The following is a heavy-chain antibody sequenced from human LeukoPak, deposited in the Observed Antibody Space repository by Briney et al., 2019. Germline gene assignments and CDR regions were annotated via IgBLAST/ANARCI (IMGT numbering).Heavy chain of an antibody. CDR3: ARDRAGTYFPEYFDY. CDR1: RFSFSDSY. CDR2: ISGNSGDI. D-gene: IGHD1-26*01. V-gene: IGHV3-11*06. Sequence: GGSLRLSCAASRFSFSDSYMTWVRQAPGKGLEWLSYISGNSGDINYADSVKGRFTISRDNAKNSLYLQMNSLRAEDTAVYYCARDRAGTYFPEYFDYWGQGTLVSVSS. J-gene: IGHJ4*02.